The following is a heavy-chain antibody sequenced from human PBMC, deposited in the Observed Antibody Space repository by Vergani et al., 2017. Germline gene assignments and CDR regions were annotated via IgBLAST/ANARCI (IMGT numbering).Heavy chain of an antibody. CDR2: IWYDGSNK. V-gene: IGHV3-33*01. CDR1: GFTFSSYG. CDR3: ARGGYYDFWSGYSLLDY. D-gene: IGHD3-3*01. J-gene: IGHJ4*02. Sequence: QVQLVESGGGVVQPGRSLRLSCAASGFTFSSYGMHWVRQAPGKGLEWVAVIWYDGSNKYYADSVKGRFTISRDNSKNTLYLQMNSRRAEDTAVYYCARGGYYDFWSGYSLLDYWGQGTLVTVSS.